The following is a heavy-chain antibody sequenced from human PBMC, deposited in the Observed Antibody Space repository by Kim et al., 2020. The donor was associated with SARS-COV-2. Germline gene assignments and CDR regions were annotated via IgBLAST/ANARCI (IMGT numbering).Heavy chain of an antibody. CDR3: ARSRLIAVGVPDAFDI. J-gene: IGHJ3*02. CDR1: GDSINDYY. Sequence: SETLSLTCTVSGDSINDYYWNWIRQPPGKGLDWIGYVFHTGITNYNPSFKSRVTTSVDTSKNQVSLKLKTVSPADTAVYYCARSRLIAVGVPDAFDIWGQGAKVTVSA. V-gene: IGHV4-59*13. CDR2: VFHTGIT. D-gene: IGHD6-19*01.